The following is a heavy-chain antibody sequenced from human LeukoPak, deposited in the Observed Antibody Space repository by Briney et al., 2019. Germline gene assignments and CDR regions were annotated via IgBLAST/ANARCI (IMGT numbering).Heavy chain of an antibody. V-gene: IGHV3-23*01. CDR2: ISGSGGST. J-gene: IGHJ3*02. CDR1: GFTFSSYA. D-gene: IGHD3-3*01. Sequence: GGSLRLSCAASGFTFSSYAMSWVRQAPGKELEWVSAISGSGGSTYYADSVKGRFTISRDNSKNTLYLQMNSLRAEDTAVYYCAKDGSGYYGYDAFDIWGQGTMVTVSS. CDR3: AKDGSGYYGYDAFDI.